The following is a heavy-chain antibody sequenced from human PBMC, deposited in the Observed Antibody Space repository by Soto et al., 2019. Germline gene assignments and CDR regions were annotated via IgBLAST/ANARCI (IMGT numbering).Heavy chain of an antibody. CDR2: IIPIFGTA. J-gene: IGHJ4*02. D-gene: IGHD3-22*01. V-gene: IGHV1-69*01. CDR1: GGTFSSYA. Sequence: QVQLVQSGAEVKKPGSSVKVSCKASGGTFSSYAISWGRQAPGQGLEWMGGIIPIFGTATYAQKFQGRVTITADESRSTAYMELSSLRAEDTALYYCARVRGDSSSFDYWGQGTLVTVSS. CDR3: ARVRGDSSSFDY.